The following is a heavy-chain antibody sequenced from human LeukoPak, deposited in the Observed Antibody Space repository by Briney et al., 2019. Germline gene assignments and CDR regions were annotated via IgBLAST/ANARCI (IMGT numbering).Heavy chain of an antibody. Sequence: PSETLSLTCTVSGGSISSSSYYWGWIRQPPGKGLEWIGSIYYSGSTYYNPSLKSRVTISADTSKNQFSLKLSSVTAADTAVYYCARLYYYYYMDVWGKGTTVTVSS. V-gene: IGHV4-39*01. CDR2: IYYSGST. CDR1: GGSISSSSYY. J-gene: IGHJ6*03. CDR3: ARLYYYYYMDV.